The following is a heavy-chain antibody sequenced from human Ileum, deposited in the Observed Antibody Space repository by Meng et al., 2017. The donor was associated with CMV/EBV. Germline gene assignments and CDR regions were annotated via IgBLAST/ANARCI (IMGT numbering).Heavy chain of an antibody. CDR2: INHSGST. J-gene: IGHJ3*02. Sequence: GSLRLSCAVYGGSFSGYYWSWIRQPPGKGLEWIGEINHSGSTNYNPSLKSRVTISVDTSKNQFSLKVSSVTAADTAVYYCARADSGNRPNAFDIWGQGTMVTVSS. CDR3: ARADSGNRPNAFDI. V-gene: IGHV4-34*01. CDR1: GGSFSGYY. D-gene: IGHD1-26*01.